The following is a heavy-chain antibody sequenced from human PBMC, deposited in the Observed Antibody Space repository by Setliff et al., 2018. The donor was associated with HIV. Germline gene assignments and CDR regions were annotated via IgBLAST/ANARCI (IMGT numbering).Heavy chain of an antibody. J-gene: IGHJ6*03. V-gene: IGHV1-2*06. CDR1: GYTFTAYY. CDR2: IHPNTGST. Sequence: GASVKVSCKTSGYTFTAYYIYWVRQAPGHGLELMGRIHPNTGSTNYLQEFQGRVTITRDTSMSIVYMALTGLTSDDTAVYYCVRLTADRTNYYYYMDVWGKGTTVTVSS. CDR3: VRLTADRTNYYYYMDV. D-gene: IGHD2-8*01.